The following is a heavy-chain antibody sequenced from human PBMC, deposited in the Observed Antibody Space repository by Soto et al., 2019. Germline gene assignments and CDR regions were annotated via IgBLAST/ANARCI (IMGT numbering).Heavy chain of an antibody. Sequence: ASVKVSCKASGGTFSSYAISWVRQAPGQGLEWMGGIIPIFGTANYAQKFQGRVTITADESTSTAYMELSNLRSEDTAVYYCAYGDGYNPMFDYWGQGTLVTVSS. J-gene: IGHJ4*02. CDR2: IIPIFGTA. D-gene: IGHD5-12*01. CDR3: AYGDGYNPMFDY. V-gene: IGHV1-69*13. CDR1: GGTFSSYA.